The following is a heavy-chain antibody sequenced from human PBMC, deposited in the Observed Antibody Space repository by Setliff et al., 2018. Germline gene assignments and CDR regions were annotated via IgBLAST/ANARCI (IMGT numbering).Heavy chain of an antibody. Sequence: ASVKVSCKASGYSFTNYYIHWVRQAPGQGLEWVGIINPSGGSTSYAQNFQGRVTITRDTSASTAYMELSSLTSEDTAIYYCARGDVYSGSYYHFDYWGQGTLVTVSS. J-gene: IGHJ4*02. CDR2: INPSGGST. D-gene: IGHD1-26*01. V-gene: IGHV1-46*01. CDR3: ARGDVYSGSYYHFDY. CDR1: GYSFTNYY.